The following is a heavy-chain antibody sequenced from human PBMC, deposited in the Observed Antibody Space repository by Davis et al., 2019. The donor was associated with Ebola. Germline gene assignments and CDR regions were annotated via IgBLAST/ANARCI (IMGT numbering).Heavy chain of an antibody. Sequence: GESLKISCVVSGFTFSSYGMSWVRQAPAKGLEYVSSISSSGDSAHYGDSVKGRFTISRDNSKNTLYLQMNSLRAEDTAVYYCAKDGAFTIFGVVIIPSYGMDVWGQGTTVTVSS. D-gene: IGHD3-3*01. CDR3: AKDGAFTIFGVVIIPSYGMDV. CDR2: ISSSGDSA. J-gene: IGHJ6*02. V-gene: IGHV3-23*01. CDR1: GFTFSSYG.